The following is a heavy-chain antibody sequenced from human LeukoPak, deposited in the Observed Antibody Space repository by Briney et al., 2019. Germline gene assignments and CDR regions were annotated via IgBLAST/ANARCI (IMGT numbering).Heavy chain of an antibody. CDR2: IYYSGST. CDR1: GGSISSYY. J-gene: IGHJ3*02. V-gene: IGHV4-59*01. CDR3: ARSTYYDSSGYSDAFDI. Sequence: SETLSLTCTVSGGSISSYYWSWIRQPPGKGLEWIGYIYYSGSTNYNPSLKSRVTISVDTSKNQFSLKLSSMTAADTAVYYCARSTYYDSSGYSDAFDIWGQGTMVTVSS. D-gene: IGHD3-22*01.